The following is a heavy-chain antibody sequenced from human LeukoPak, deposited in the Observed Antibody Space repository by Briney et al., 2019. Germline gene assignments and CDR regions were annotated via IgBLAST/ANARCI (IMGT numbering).Heavy chain of an antibody. D-gene: IGHD3-10*01. CDR2: INPSGGST. V-gene: IGHV1-46*01. Sequence: ASVKVSCKASGYTFTSYYMHWVRQAPGQGLEWMGIINPSGGSTSYAQKFQGRVTMTRDTSTSTVYMELSSLRSEDTAVYYCARDPMVRGASLGFGPWGQGTLVTVSS. J-gene: IGHJ5*02. CDR3: ARDPMVRGASLGFGP. CDR1: GYTFTSYY.